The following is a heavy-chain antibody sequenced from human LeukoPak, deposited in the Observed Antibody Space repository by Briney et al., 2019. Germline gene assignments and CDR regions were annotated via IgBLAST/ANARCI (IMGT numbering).Heavy chain of an antibody. D-gene: IGHD2-2*01. CDR3: ARVGYQLPQDYYYYYYMDV. CDR1: GGSISSSNW. V-gene: IGHV4-4*02. CDR2: IYHSGST. Sequence: PSETLSLTCAVSGGSISSSNWWSWVRQPPGKGLEWIGEIYHSGSTNYNPSLKSRVTISVDTSKNQFSLKLSSVTAADTAVYYCARVGYQLPQDYYYYYYMDVWGKGTTVTVSS. J-gene: IGHJ6*03.